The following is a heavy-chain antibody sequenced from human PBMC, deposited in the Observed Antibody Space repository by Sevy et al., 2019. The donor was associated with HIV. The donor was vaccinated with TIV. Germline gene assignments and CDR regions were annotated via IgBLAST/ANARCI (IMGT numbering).Heavy chain of an antibody. V-gene: IGHV3-23*01. CDR1: GFIFSSYA. Sequence: GGSLRLSCAASGFIFSSYAMSWVRQAPGKGLEWVSTNSGSGDKTFYADSVKGRFTISRDNSKNTLYLQMNSLRAEDTAVDYCAKGRYINGWYVLDFWGQGTLVTVSS. CDR3: AKGRYINGWYVLDF. D-gene: IGHD6-19*01. CDR2: NSGSGDKT. J-gene: IGHJ4*02.